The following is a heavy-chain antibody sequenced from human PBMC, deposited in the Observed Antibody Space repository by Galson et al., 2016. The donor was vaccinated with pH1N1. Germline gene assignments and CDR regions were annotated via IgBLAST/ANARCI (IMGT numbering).Heavy chain of an antibody. D-gene: IGHD4-17*01. V-gene: IGHV2-5*01. CDR2: IYWNDDK. CDR1: GFSLSTSGVG. Sequence: PALVKPTQTLTLTCTFSGFSLSTSGVGVGWIRQPPGKALAWLAVIYWNDDKRYSPSLKSRLTITKDTSKNQVVLTMTNMDPVDTATYYCAHLGYGDYVGYFDYWGQGTLVTVSS. J-gene: IGHJ4*02. CDR3: AHLGYGDYVGYFDY.